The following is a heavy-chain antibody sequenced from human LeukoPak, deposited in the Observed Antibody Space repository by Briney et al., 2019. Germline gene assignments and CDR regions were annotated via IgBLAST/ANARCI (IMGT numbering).Heavy chain of an antibody. CDR2: IGISGDT. Sequence: GGSLRLSCAASEFAFNRSVMHWVRQAIGKGLEWVSAIGISGDTYYSDSVRGRFVVSRENARNSMFPQMSSPRVGDTAVYYCARSRRSDNYQGDAFDLWGQGTVVIVSS. V-gene: IGHV3-13*01. CDR1: EFAFNRSV. D-gene: IGHD1-1*01. J-gene: IGHJ3*01. CDR3: ARSRRSDNYQGDAFDL.